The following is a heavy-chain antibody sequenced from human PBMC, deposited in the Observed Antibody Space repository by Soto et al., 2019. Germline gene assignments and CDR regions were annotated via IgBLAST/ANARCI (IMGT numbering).Heavy chain of an antibody. J-gene: IGHJ6*02. CDR2: VSRYNDHT. D-gene: IGHD3-16*01. CDR3: ARGGYYDTSWEKSRHYGLDV. CDR1: GYTVFRYG. Sequence: QVQLAQSTGEVKKRWASVRVSCKATGYTVFRYGIAFVRQAPGQGCDWIGWVSRYNDHTVYAHKYQGRVSMTADTSTRTLNMDLRGLNWDDTAVYSFARGGYYDTSWEKSRHYGLDVWGQGASVSVSS. V-gene: IGHV1-18*01.